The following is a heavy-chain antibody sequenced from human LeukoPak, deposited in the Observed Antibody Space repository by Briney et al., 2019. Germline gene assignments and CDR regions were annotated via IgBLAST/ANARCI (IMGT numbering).Heavy chain of an antibody. J-gene: IGHJ4*02. D-gene: IGHD3-22*01. CDR1: GYTFTGYY. CDR2: INPNSGVT. CDR3: ARTYYDSSGYVPFGY. V-gene: IGHV1-2*02. Sequence: ASVKVSCKSSGYTFTGYYMHWVRQAPGQGLEWMGWINPNSGVTNYAQKFQGRVTMTRDTSISTAYMELSRLRSDDTAVYYCARTYYDSSGYVPFGYWGQGTLVTVSS.